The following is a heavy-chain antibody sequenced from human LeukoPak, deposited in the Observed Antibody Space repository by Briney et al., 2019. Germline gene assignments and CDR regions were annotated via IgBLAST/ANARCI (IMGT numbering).Heavy chain of an antibody. J-gene: IGHJ4*02. CDR1: GFTFRSYD. D-gene: IGHD6-19*01. V-gene: IGHV3-49*04. CDR2: IKSYTFGGTT. CDR3: TTYSSRWFRHFDY. Sequence: GGSLRLSCAVSGFTFRSYDMSWVRQAPGKGLEWVAFIKSYTFGGTTEYAASVKGRFTLSRDESKSIAYLQMNSLKTEDTAVYYCTTYSSRWFRHFDYWGQGTLVTVSS.